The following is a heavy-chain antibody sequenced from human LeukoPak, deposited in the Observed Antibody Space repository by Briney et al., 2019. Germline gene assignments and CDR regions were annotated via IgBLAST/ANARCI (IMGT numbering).Heavy chain of an antibody. V-gene: IGHV4-59*01. D-gene: IGHD1-1*01. J-gene: IGHJ4*02. Sequence: SETLSLTCTVSGGSISSYYWSWIRQPPGKGLEWIGYIYYGGSTNYNPPLKSRVTISVDTSKNQFSLKLSSVTAADTAVYYCARIPRVRRSYYFDYWGQGTLVTVSS. CDR2: IYYGGST. CDR3: ARIPRVRRSYYFDY. CDR1: GGSISSYY.